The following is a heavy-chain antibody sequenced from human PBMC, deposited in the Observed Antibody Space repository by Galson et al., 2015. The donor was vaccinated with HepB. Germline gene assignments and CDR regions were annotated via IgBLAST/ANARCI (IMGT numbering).Heavy chain of an antibody. J-gene: IGHJ3*02. CDR1: GSSLTELS. D-gene: IGHD3-10*01. CDR3: ATGKKWVGEFNGAFDI. CDR2: FDPEHGET. V-gene: IGHV1-24*01. Sequence: SVTVSCKVSGSSLTELSMQWLRQAPGNGLEWMGGFDPEHGETTYAERFQGRVTMTEDTSADTAYMELSSLRSEDTAVYYCATGKKWVGEFNGAFDIWGQGTMVTVSS.